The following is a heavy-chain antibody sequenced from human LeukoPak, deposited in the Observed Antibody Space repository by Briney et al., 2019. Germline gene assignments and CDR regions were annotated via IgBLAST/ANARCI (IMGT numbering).Heavy chain of an antibody. Sequence: GESLKISCQGSGYSFTSNWIGWVRQMPGKGLEWMGLIYPGDSDTRYSPSFQGQVTISADKSISTAYLQWSSLKASDTAMYYCARVAHSSGTNDDAFDIWGQGTMVTVSS. V-gene: IGHV5-51*01. CDR1: GYSFTSNW. CDR2: IYPGDSDT. D-gene: IGHD6-19*01. CDR3: ARVAHSSGTNDDAFDI. J-gene: IGHJ3*02.